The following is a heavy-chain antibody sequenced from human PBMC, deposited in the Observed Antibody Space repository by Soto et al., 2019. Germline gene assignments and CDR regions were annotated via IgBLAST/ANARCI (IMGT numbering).Heavy chain of an antibody. CDR2: IYYSGST. CDR3: ARANYFDSSGPFDY. V-gene: IGHV4-31*03. J-gene: IGHJ4*02. D-gene: IGHD3-22*01. CDR1: GGSISSGAYY. Sequence: QVQLQESGPGLVKPSQTLSLTCTVSGGSISSGAYYWSWIRQHPGKGLEWIGYIYYSGSTYYNPSLESRVTLSVDKSRKQFSLKVSSVTAADTAVYYCARANYFDSSGPFDYWGPGTLVTVSS.